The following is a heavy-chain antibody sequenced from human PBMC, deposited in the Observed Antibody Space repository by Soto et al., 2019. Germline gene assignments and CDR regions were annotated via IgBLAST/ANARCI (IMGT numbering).Heavy chain of an antibody. Sequence: ASVKVSCKASGYTFTSYYMHWVRQAPGQGLEWMGIINPSGGSTSYAQKFQGRVTVTRDTSTSTVYMELSSLRSEDTAVYYCARDRGIAVAGTWWFDPWGQGTLVTVSS. J-gene: IGHJ5*02. CDR1: GYTFTSYY. CDR3: ARDRGIAVAGTWWFDP. CDR2: INPSGGST. D-gene: IGHD6-19*01. V-gene: IGHV1-46*01.